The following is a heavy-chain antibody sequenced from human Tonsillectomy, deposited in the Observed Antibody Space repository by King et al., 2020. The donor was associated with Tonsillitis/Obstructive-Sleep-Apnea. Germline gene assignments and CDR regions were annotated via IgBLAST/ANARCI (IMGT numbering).Heavy chain of an antibody. V-gene: IGHV3-23*04. J-gene: IGHJ4*02. Sequence: VQLVESGGGLVQPGGSLRLSCAASGFTFSSYAMNWVRQAPGKGLEWVSAISGSGGSTYYADSVKGRLTISSDKSKNTLYLQMNSLGAGDTAVYDCAIEPGWGCGWNGENSDVPFDYWGQGTLVTVPS. CDR3: AIEPGWGCGWNGENSDVPFDY. CDR1: GFTFSSYA. CDR2: ISGSGGST. D-gene: IGHD4-23*01.